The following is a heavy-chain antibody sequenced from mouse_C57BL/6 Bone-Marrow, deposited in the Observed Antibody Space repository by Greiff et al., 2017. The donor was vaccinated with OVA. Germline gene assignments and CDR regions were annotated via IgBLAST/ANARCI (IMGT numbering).Heavy chain of an antibody. CDR2: IHPGDGDT. D-gene: IGHD4-1*01. Sequence: QVQLQQSGPELVKPGASVKISCKASGYAFSSSWMNWVKQRPGKGLEWIGRIHPGDGDTNYNGKFKGKATLTADKSSSTAYMQLSSLTSEDSAVYFCAREGLTGFDYWGQGTTLTVSS. CDR1: GYAFSSSW. CDR3: AREGLTGFDY. V-gene: IGHV1-82*01. J-gene: IGHJ2*01.